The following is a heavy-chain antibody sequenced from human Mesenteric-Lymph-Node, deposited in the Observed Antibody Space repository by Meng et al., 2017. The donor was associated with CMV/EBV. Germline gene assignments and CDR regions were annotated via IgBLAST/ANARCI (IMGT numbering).Heavy chain of an antibody. V-gene: IGHV4-39*07. CDR2: MYRDGST. Sequence: SETLSLTCTVSGDSISSDAYYWGWIRQPPGKGLEWVGSMYRDGSTYYSPSLRSRLAISLDTSKSQFSLKLNSVTAADTAVYYCARGRGSFDYWGQGTLVTVSS. CDR3: ARGRGSFDY. D-gene: IGHD3-10*01. J-gene: IGHJ4*02. CDR1: GDSISSDAYY.